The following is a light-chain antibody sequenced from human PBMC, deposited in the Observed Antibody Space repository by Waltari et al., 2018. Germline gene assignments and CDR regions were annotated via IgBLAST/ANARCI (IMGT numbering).Light chain of an antibody. V-gene: IGKV3-15*01. CDR3: QQYNDWPGLT. CDR1: QYVSVK. Sequence: EIVMTQSPATLSVSPGERVTLSCRASQYVSVKLAWYQQKPGLAPRLLISGASTRATGVPARFSGSGSGTEFTLTISSLQSEDFAVYYCQQYNDWPGLTFGGGTRVEIK. J-gene: IGKJ4*01. CDR2: GAS.